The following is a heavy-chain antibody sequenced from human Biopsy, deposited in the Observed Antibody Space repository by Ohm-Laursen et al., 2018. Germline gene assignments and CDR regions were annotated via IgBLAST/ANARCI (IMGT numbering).Heavy chain of an antibody. CDR3: AREAIGVATAFDI. J-gene: IGHJ3*02. Sequence: SDTLSLTCSVSGGSMTGYGWSWIRLAPGKGLEWIGYIYYSAGTKYNPSLASRVTFSVDMSKSQFSLKLSSVTAADTAIYYCAREAIGVATAFDIWGQGTMVTVSS. V-gene: IGHV4-59*01. CDR1: GGSMTGYG. D-gene: IGHD5-12*01. CDR2: IYYSAGT.